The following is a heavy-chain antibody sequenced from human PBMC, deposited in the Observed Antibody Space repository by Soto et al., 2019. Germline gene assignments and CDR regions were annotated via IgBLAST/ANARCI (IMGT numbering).Heavy chain of an antibody. CDR3: AHSRGYNGYEGPHIYEMDV. D-gene: IGHD5-12*01. CDR1: GFSFKTIGVG. Sequence: SGPTLVNPTQTLTLTCTCSGFSFKTIGVGVGWIRQPPGKTLEWLALIYWNDFKRYTPSLESRLTITKDTSKNQVVLTVTNVDPADTATYYCAHSRGYNGYEGPHIYEMDVLGQGTTV. J-gene: IGHJ6*01. V-gene: IGHV2-5*01. CDR2: IYWNDFK.